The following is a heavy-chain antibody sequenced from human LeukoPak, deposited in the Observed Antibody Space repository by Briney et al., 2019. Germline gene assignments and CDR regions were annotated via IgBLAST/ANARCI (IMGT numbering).Heavy chain of an antibody. V-gene: IGHV3-66*01. J-gene: IGHJ5*02. Sequence: GGSLRLSCVVSGLTVSNNYMTWVRQAPGKGLEWVSLIFSGGGTYYADSVKGRFTISRDSSKNTLYLQMNSLRAEDTALYYRARGPGAAAGNLWSWGQGTLVTVSS. CDR1: GLTVSNNY. CDR2: IFSGGGT. D-gene: IGHD6-25*01. CDR3: ARGPGAAAGNLWS.